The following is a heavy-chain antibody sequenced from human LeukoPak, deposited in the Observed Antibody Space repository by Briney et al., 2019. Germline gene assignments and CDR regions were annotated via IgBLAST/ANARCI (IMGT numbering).Heavy chain of an antibody. Sequence: XGXGLEWVSXXXGSGGSTYYADSVKGRFTISRDNSKNTLYLQMNSLRAEDTAVYYCAKLHSPAYYYYGMDVWGQGTTVTVSS. J-gene: IGHJ6*02. CDR3: AKLHSPAYYYYGMDV. D-gene: IGHD2-15*01. CDR2: XXGSGGST. V-gene: IGHV3-23*01.